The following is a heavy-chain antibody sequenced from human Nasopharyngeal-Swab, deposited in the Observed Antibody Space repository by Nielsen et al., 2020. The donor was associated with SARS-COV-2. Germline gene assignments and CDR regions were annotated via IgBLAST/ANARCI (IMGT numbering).Heavy chain of an antibody. D-gene: IGHD3-10*01. V-gene: IGHV4-34*01. CDR1: GGSFSGYY. CDR3: ARDLLWFGEFPYGMDV. J-gene: IGHJ6*02. Sequence: SETLSLTCAVYGGSFSGYYWSWIRQPPGKGLEWIGEINHSGGTNYNPSLKSRVSISLDTSKNQFSLKLSSVTAADTAVYYCARDLLWFGEFPYGMDVWGQGTTVTVSS. CDR2: INHSGGT.